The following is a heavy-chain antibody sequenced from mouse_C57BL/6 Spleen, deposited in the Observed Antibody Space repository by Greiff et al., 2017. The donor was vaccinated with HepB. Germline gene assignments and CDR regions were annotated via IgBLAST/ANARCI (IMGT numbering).Heavy chain of an antibody. Sequence: QVQLQQSGAELVMPGASVKLSCKASGYTFTSYWMHWVKQRPGQGLEWIGEIDPSDSYTNYNQKFKGKSTLTVDKSSSTAYMQLSSLTSEDSAVYYCARGTGTGWYFDVWGTGTTVTVSS. CDR1: GYTFTSYW. CDR2: IDPSDSYT. CDR3: ARGTGTGWYFDV. V-gene: IGHV1-69*01. J-gene: IGHJ1*03. D-gene: IGHD4-1*01.